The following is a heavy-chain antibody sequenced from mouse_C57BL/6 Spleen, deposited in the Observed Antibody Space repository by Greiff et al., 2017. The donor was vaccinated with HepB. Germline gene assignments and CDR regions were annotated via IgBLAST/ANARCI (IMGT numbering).Heavy chain of an antibody. CDR3: ARTDYGSSCDAMDY. V-gene: IGHV5-17*01. CDR2: ISSGSSTI. Sequence: EVKLVESGGGLVKPGGSLKLSCAASGFTFSDYGMHWVRQAPEKGLEWVAYISSGSSTIYYADTVKGRFTISRDNAKNTLFLQMTSLRSEDTAMYYCARTDYGSSCDAMDYWGQGTSVTVSS. D-gene: IGHD1-1*01. J-gene: IGHJ4*01. CDR1: GFTFSDYG.